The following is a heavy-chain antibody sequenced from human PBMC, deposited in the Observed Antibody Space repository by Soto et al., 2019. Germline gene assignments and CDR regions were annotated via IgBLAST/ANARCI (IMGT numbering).Heavy chain of an antibody. CDR1: GGSISSSSYY. J-gene: IGHJ5*01. Sequence: SETLSLTCTVSGGSISSSSYYWGWIRQPPGKGLEWIGYMYYSVSPRYNPSLKSRVTISVDRSKNQFSLKLSSVTAADTAVYYCARDLYGYPDNYFDSWGQGILVTVSS. CDR3: ARDLYGYPDNYFDS. CDR2: MYYSVSP. V-gene: IGHV4-61*05. D-gene: IGHD2-15*01.